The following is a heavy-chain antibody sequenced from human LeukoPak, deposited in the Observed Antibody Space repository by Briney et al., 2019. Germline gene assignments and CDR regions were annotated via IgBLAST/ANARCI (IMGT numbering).Heavy chain of an antibody. CDR2: ISSSSTYI. CDR3: ARENHGSFGY. CDR1: GFSFSTYY. Sequence: KTGGSLRLSCAASGFSFSTYYVNWVRQAPGKGLEWVSCISSSSTYIYYADSVRGRFAISRDNAKNSLYLQMNSLRAEDTAVYYCARENHGSFGYWGQGSLVTVSS. D-gene: IGHD1-14*01. J-gene: IGHJ4*02. V-gene: IGHV3-21*01.